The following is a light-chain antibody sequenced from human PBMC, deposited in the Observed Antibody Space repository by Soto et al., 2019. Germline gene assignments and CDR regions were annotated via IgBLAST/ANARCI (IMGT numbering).Light chain of an antibody. J-gene: IGKJ3*01. Sequence: IVMTQSPATLSVSPGERATLSCRASQSVSSNLAWYQQKPGQSPRLLIYGASTRATGIPARFSGSGSGTEFTLTISSLQSEDFAVYYCQQYNNWPPRTFGPGTKVYIK. V-gene: IGKV3-15*01. CDR3: QQYNNWPPRT. CDR1: QSVSSN. CDR2: GAS.